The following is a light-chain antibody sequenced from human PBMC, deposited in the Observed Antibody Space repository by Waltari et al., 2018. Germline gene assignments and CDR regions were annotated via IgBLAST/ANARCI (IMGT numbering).Light chain of an antibody. V-gene: IGLV1-47*01. J-gene: IGLJ1*01. CDR3: AAWDASLSGYL. CDR2: HNY. Sequence: QSVLTQPPSASGTPGQRITLSCSGGPSNIGRDNVYWYQQVPGRTPRLLISHNYQRPSGVPDRFSASKSGTSASLAISGLRFEDDADYYCAAWDASLSGYLFGAGTKVTVL. CDR1: PSNIGRDN.